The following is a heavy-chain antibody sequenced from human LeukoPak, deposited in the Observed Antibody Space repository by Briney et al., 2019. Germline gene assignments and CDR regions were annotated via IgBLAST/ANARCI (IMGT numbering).Heavy chain of an antibody. CDR2: IKSGDSTT. V-gene: IGHV1-46*01. CDR1: GYTFTNYY. D-gene: IGHD6-19*01. Sequence: ASVKVSCKASGYTFTNYYIHWVRQAPGQGLEWMGIIKSGDSTTSYAQKFQGRVTMTRDTSTSTVYMELSSLRYEDTAVYYCARDRSSSRFFDLWGRGTLVTVSS. CDR3: ARDRSSSRFFDL. J-gene: IGHJ2*01.